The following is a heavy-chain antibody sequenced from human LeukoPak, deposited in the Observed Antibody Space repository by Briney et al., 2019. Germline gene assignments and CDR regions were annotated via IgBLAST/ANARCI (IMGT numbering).Heavy chain of an antibody. D-gene: IGHD3-22*01. CDR1: GGSISSSSYY. V-gene: IGHV4-39*07. Sequence: SETLSLTCTVSGGSISSSSYYWGWIRQPPRKGLEWIGNIYYSGNTHYNPSLKSRVSISVDTSKNQFSLKLSSVTAADTAVYYCARAPYYYDSSGHSYYYYMDVWGKGTTVTVSS. J-gene: IGHJ6*03. CDR3: ARAPYYYDSSGHSYYYYMDV. CDR2: IYYSGNT.